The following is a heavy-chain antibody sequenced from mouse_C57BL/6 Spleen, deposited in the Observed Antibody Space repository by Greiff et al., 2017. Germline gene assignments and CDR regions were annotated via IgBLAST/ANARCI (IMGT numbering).Heavy chain of an antibody. CDR1: GYTFTSYW. CDR2: IAPSDSET. J-gene: IGHJ1*03. Sequence: VQLQQPGAELVRPGSSVKLSCKASGYTFTSYWMHWVKQRPIQGLEWIGNIAPSDSETHYNPKFQAKATLTVDTASSTAYMQLSSLTSEDSAVYYCASSAYDYGNWYFDVWGTGTTVTVSS. D-gene: IGHD2-4*01. CDR3: ASSAYDYGNWYFDV. V-gene: IGHV1-52*01.